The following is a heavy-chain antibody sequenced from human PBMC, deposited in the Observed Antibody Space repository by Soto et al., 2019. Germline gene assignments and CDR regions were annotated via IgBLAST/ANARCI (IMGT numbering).Heavy chain of an antibody. CDR2: ISYDGSDK. CDR1: VFTFSSYG. V-gene: IGHV3-30*18. J-gene: IGHJ6*02. CDR3: AKSIAAAGTIMEV. Sequence: GGSLRLSCAASVFTFSSYGMHWVRQSPGKGLEWVAVISYDGSDKYYADSVKGRFTISRDNSKNTLYLQMNSLRAEDTAVYYCAKSIAAAGTIMEVWGQGTTVTVSS. D-gene: IGHD6-13*01.